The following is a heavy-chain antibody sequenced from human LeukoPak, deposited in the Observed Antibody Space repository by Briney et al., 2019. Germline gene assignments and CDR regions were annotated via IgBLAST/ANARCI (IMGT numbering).Heavy chain of an antibody. CDR3: VRVLSGSWDWFDP. CDR2: INPDGSTT. J-gene: IGHJ5*02. V-gene: IGHV3-74*01. CDR1: AFTFSRYW. D-gene: IGHD3-22*01. Sequence: GGSLRLSCAASAFTFSRYWIHWVRHAPGKGLEWVSRINPDGSTTTYADSVKGRFTISRDNAKNTVYLQMNSLRAEDTALYHCVRVLSGSWDWFDPWGQGTLVTVSS.